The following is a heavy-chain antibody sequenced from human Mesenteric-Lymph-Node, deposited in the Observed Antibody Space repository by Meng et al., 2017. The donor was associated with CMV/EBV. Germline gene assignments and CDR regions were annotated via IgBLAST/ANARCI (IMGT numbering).Heavy chain of an antibody. CDR2: IQFDGSNK. V-gene: IGHV3-30*02. J-gene: IGHJ5*02. CDR3: AKDHDILTEILDP. CDR1: GFTFSNYG. Sequence: WEVSGFTFSNYGMHWVRQAPGKGLEWVSFIQFDGSNKDYADSVKGRFTITRDNSKNMLYLQMSSLRADDTAVYYCAKDHDILTEILDPWGQGTLVTVSS. D-gene: IGHD3-9*01.